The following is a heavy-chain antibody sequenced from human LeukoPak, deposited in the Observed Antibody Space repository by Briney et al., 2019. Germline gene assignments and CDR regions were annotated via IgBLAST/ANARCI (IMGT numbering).Heavy chain of an antibody. CDR2: INPDGSEK. CDR1: GFTFSNYW. D-gene: IGHD2-21*02. Sequence: GGSLRLSCTASGFTFSNYWMTWARQAPGKGLEWVANINPDGSEKHYVDSLKGRFAISRDNPKNSLYLQMNSLRDEDTAVYHCARGSTAADWGLGTLVTVSP. CDR3: ARGSTAAD. J-gene: IGHJ4*02. V-gene: IGHV3-7*01.